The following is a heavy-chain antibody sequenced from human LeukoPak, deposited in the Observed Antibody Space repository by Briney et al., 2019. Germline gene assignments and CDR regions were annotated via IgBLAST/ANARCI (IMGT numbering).Heavy chain of an antibody. CDR2: ISDIGSI. CDR1: GGSISSYY. CDR3: AGHHPRNTVDF. J-gene: IGHJ4*02. V-gene: IGHV4-59*08. Sequence: SETLSLTCTVSGGSISSYYWSWIRQPPGKGLEWIAYISDIGSINYSPSLKSRVTISLDTSKNQFSLKLSSVTAADTAVYYCAGHHPRNTVDFWGQGTLVTVSS. D-gene: IGHD2-8*02.